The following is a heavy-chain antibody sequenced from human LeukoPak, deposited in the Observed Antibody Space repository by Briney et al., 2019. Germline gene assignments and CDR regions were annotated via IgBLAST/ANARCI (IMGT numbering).Heavy chain of an antibody. D-gene: IGHD1-1*01. V-gene: IGHV1-2*06. Sequence: ASVKVSCKASGYTFAGYYMHWVRQAPGQGLEWMGRINPNSGGTNYAQKFQGRVTMTRDTSISTAYMELSRLRSDDTAVYYCARDEERSAFDIWGQGTMVTVSS. J-gene: IGHJ3*02. CDR1: GYTFAGYY. CDR2: INPNSGGT. CDR3: ARDEERSAFDI.